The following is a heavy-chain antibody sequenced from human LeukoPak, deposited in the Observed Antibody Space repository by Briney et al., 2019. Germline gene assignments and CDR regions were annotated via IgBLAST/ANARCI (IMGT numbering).Heavy chain of an antibody. J-gene: IGHJ5*02. CDR2: IYPGDSDT. CDR3: ARQYFAYYDSSGYSPFDP. V-gene: IGHV5-51*01. Sequence: GESLKISCQGSGYSFTRYWIAWVRQMPGKGLEWMGIIYPGDSDTRYSPSFQGQVTISADKSISTAYLQWSSLKASDTAMYYCARQYFAYYDSSGYSPFDPWGQGTLVTVSS. CDR1: GYSFTRYW. D-gene: IGHD3-22*01.